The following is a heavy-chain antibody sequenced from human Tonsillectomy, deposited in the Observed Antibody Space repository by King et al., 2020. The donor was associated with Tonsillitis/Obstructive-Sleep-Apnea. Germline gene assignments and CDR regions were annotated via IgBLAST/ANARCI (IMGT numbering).Heavy chain of an antibody. CDR2: IHYSGST. V-gene: IGHV4-39*01. D-gene: IGHD3-9*01. J-gene: IGHJ4*02. CDR1: GGSISSSSYY. Sequence: LQLQESGPGLVKPSETLSLTCTVSGGSISSSSYYWGWIRQPPGKGLEWIGSIHYSGSTYYNPSLRSRVTISVDTSKNQFSLKLGSVTAADTAVYYCARLHYDILTGYPQFDYWGQGTLVTVSS. CDR3: ARLHYDILTGYPQFDY.